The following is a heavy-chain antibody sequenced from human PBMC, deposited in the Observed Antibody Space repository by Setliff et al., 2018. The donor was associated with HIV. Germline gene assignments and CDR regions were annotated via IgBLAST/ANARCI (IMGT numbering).Heavy chain of an antibody. V-gene: IGHV4-34*01. J-gene: IGHJ5*02. CDR2: INHSGST. CDR3: ARRIDDSGSFPDKNWFDT. D-gene: IGHD3-10*01. Sequence: SETLSLTCAGFGGSFSGYYWTRIRQPPGKGLEWIGEINHSGSTDYNPSLKSRVTISVDTSKNQFSLRLTSVTAADTAVYYCARRIDDSGSFPDKNWFDTWGQGSLGTVSS. CDR1: GGSFSGYY.